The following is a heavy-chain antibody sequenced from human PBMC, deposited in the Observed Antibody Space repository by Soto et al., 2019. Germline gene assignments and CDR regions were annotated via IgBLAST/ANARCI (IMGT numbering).Heavy chain of an antibody. CDR1: GDTVSSNSVA. CDR2: TYYRSRWYS. CDR3: ARSEEDSDYYYFGMDV. Sequence: SQTLSLTCVGSGDTVSSNSVAWNWVRQSPSRGLEWLGRTYYRSRWYSDYAVSVRSRIDINADTSKNQVSLQLNSVTPEDTAVYYCARSEEDSDYYYFGMDVWGQGTTVTVSS. V-gene: IGHV6-1*01. D-gene: IGHD2-15*01. J-gene: IGHJ6*02.